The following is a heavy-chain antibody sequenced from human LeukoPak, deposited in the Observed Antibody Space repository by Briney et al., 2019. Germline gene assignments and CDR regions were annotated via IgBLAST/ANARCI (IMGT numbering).Heavy chain of an antibody. Sequence: SETLSLTCTVSGGSISNYYWSWIRQPPGRGLEWIGYIYYSGSTNYNPSLKSRVTISVDTSKNQFSLELSSVTAADTAVYYCAREGGVAVAGFDYWGQGTLVTVSS. CDR3: AREGGVAVAGFDY. J-gene: IGHJ4*02. CDR1: GGSISNYY. V-gene: IGHV4-59*01. CDR2: IYYSGST. D-gene: IGHD6-19*01.